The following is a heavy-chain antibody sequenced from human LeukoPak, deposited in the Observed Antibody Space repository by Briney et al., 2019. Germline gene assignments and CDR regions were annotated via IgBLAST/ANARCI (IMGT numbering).Heavy chain of an antibody. CDR2: XFTSSST. CDR3: ARTYYDFWSGYYIRWFDP. J-gene: IGHJ5*02. Sequence: XXFTSSSTNYNPSLKRRVTMSVATSKNHFSLKLSSVTAADTAVYYCARTYYDFWSGYYIRWFDPWGQGTLVTVSS. D-gene: IGHD3-3*01. V-gene: IGHV4-4*07.